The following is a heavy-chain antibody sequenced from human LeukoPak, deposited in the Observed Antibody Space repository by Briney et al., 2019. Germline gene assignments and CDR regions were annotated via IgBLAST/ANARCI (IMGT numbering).Heavy chain of an antibody. D-gene: IGHD5-18*01. CDR1: GFTLGDYA. J-gene: IGHJ4*02. CDR2: IRSKADGATT. V-gene: IGHV3-49*04. CDR3: TRDRRTARGYYFDY. Sequence: GGSLRLSCTASGFTLGDYAMSWVRQAPGKGVEWVGLIRSKADGATTEYAASVKGRFTISRDDSKIIAYLQMNSLKTEDTAVYYCTRDRRTARGYYFDYWGQGTLVTVSS.